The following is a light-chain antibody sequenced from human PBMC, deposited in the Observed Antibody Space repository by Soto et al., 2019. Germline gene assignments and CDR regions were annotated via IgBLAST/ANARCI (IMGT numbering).Light chain of an antibody. J-gene: IGLJ2*01. CDR3: AAWDDSLSGV. CDR1: SSNIGGNS. CDR2: DDN. V-gene: IGLV1-51*01. Sequence: QSVLTQPPSVSAAPGQKVTISCSGSSSNIGGNSVSWYQQLPGTAPKLLIYDDNKRPSGIPDRFSGSKSGTSASLAISGLRSEDEADYYCAAWDDSLSGVFGGGTQLTVL.